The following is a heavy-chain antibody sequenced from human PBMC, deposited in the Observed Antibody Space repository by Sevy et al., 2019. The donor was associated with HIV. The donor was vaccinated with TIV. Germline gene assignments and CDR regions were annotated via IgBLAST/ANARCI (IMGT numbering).Heavy chain of an antibody. CDR3: ARLPPVVVVPGAPSWFDP. CDR2: INESGIT. D-gene: IGHD2-2*01. J-gene: IGHJ5*02. CDR1: YGSFSGYY. V-gene: IGHV4-34*01. Sequence: SQTLSLTCAVHYGSFSGYYWNWIRQVPGKGLEWIGEINESGITYYNPSLKSRVTISVDTSKKQFSLKLNSVTAVDSAVYFCARLPPVVVVPGAPSWFDPWGQGTLVTVSS.